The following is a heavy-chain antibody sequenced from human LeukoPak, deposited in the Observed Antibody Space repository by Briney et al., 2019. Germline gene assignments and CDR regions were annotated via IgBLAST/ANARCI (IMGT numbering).Heavy chain of an antibody. CDR2: IYPGDSRT. Sequence: GESFKISCLGSGYRFIDYWSGWVRQMPGKGLEWMAAIYPGDSRTRYNPSFQGQVTISADKSINTAYLEWNSLKASDTALYYCACRMFASNWFQPWGQGTLVTVSS. D-gene: IGHD3-10*02. V-gene: IGHV5-51*01. CDR1: GYRFIDYW. CDR3: ACRMFASNWFQP. J-gene: IGHJ5*02.